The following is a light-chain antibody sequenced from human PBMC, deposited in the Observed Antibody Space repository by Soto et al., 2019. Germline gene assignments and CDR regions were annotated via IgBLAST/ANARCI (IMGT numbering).Light chain of an antibody. CDR2: DVS. V-gene: IGKV1-5*01. J-gene: IGKJ5*01. CDR1: QNIGRY. CDR3: QQYKSYKT. Sequence: DIQMTQSPSTLSASVGDRVTITCRASQNIGRYLVWHQQKPGKSPKLLISDVSSLASGVPSRFSGNGSGTEFTLTISSVQPDDFATYYCQQYKSYKTFGQGTRLEIK.